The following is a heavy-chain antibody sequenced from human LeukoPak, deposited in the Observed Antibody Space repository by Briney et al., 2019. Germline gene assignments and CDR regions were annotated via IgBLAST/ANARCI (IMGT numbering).Heavy chain of an antibody. V-gene: IGHV1-69*06. D-gene: IGHD3-10*01. J-gene: IGHJ6*03. Sequence: GASVKVSCKASGGTFSSYAISWVRQAPGQGLEWMGGIIPIFGTANYAQKFQGRVTITADKSTSTAYMELSSLSSEDTAVYYCARASFRYSSSGSYRREPYYYYYMDVWGKGTTVTVSS. CDR1: GGTFSSYA. CDR3: ARASFRYSSSGSYRREPYYYYYMDV. CDR2: IIPIFGTA.